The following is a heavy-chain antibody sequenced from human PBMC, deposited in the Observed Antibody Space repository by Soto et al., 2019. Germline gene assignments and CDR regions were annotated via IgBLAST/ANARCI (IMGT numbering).Heavy chain of an antibody. CDR1: GGSISSSSYY. J-gene: IGHJ4*02. Sequence: SATLSLTCTVSGGSISSSSYYWGWIRQPPGKGLEWIGSIYYSGSTYYNPSLKSRVTISVDTSKNQFSLKLSSVTAADTAVYYCARLAMEVFNFDYWGQGTLVTVSS. CDR3: ARLAMEVFNFDY. V-gene: IGHV4-39*01. CDR2: IYYSGST. D-gene: IGHD5-18*01.